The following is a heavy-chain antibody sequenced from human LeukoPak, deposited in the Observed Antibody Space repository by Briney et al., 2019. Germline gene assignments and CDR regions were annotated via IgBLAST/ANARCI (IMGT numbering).Heavy chain of an antibody. D-gene: IGHD6-13*01. J-gene: IGHJ4*02. Sequence: PSETLSLTCTVSGGSISSYYWSWIRQPPGKGLEWIGYIYYSGGTNYNPSLKSRVTISVDTSKNQFSLKLSSVTAADTAVYYCARRGAAAGKYYFDYWGQGTLVTVSS. V-gene: IGHV4-59*08. CDR1: GGSISSYY. CDR3: ARRGAAAGKYYFDY. CDR2: IYYSGGT.